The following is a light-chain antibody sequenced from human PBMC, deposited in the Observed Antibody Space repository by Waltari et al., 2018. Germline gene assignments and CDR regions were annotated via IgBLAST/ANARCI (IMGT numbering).Light chain of an antibody. J-gene: IGKJ2*01. CDR3: QQYGDGSFT. V-gene: IGKV3-20*01. CDR2: GAS. CDR1: QSVNVNY. Sequence: EIVLTPSPGTRSSSPGERATLPCRASQSVNVNYLALYQQKFGQPPRLLISGASNRAAGIPDRFSGSGSGTDFTLTISRLGPEDSAVYYCQQYGDGSFTFGQGTKLEI.